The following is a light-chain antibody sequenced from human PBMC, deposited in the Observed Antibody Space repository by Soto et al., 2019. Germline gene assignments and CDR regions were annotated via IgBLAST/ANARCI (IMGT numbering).Light chain of an antibody. CDR3: CSYTTSSTYV. CDR1: SSDVGGYNY. Sequence: SLLTQPASVSGSPGQSITISCPGTSSDVGGYNYVSWYQQHPGKAPKLTIYDVNNRPSGVSNRFSGSKSGNTASLTISGLQAEDEADYYCCSYTTSSTYVFGTGTKVTVL. J-gene: IGLJ1*01. V-gene: IGLV2-14*01. CDR2: DVN.